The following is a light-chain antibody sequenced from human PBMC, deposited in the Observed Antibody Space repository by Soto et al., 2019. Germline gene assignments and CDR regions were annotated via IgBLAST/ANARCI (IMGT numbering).Light chain of an antibody. CDR2: DAS. Sequence: AIQLTQSPSSLSASVGDSVTITCRASQGISSALAWYQQTPGRAPKLLIFDASTLESGVSSRFSGSRSRTDFTLTVSSLQPEDFATYYCQQFDDHPFTFGPGTRVDF. V-gene: IGKV1D-13*01. CDR3: QQFDDHPFT. CDR1: QGISSA. J-gene: IGKJ3*01.